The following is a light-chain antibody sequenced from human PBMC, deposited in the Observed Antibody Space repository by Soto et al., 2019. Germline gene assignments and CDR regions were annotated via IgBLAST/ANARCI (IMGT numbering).Light chain of an antibody. Sequence: QSVLTQPASVSWSPGQSITISCTGTNSDIGNYNIVSWYQQHPHKAPKLIIYEVTKRPSGFSTRFSGSKSGNTASLTISGLQAEDGGDYHCCSYAGSDVFVFGTGTKVTVL. V-gene: IGLV2-23*02. CDR2: EVT. CDR3: CSYAGSDVFV. J-gene: IGLJ1*01. CDR1: NSDIGNYNI.